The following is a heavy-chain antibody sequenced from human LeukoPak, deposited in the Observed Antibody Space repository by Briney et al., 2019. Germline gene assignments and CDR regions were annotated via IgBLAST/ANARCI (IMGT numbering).Heavy chain of an antibody. J-gene: IGHJ6*03. CDR1: GYTFTSYA. CDR3: GVSSSSSGGYYYYYYMDV. V-gene: IGHV1-69*13. D-gene: IGHD6-6*01. CDR2: IIPIFGTA. Sequence: SVKVSCKASGYTFTSYAISWVRQAPGQGLEWMGGIIPIFGTANYAQKFQGRVTITADESTSTAYMELSSLRSEDTAVYYCGVSSSSSGGYYYYYYMDVWGKGTTVTVSS.